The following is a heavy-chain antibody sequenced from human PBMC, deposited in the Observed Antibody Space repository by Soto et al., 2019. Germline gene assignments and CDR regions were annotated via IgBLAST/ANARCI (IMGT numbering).Heavy chain of an antibody. D-gene: IGHD2-15*01. CDR1: GLTFSSYS. Sequence: EVPLVESGGGLVQRGGSLRLSCAASGLTFSSYSMNWVRQAPGKGLEWVSYISSSSSTIYYADSVKGRFTISRDNAKNSRYLQMNGRRAENTAVYYCAFGEDSRYYYYGMDVWGQGTTVTVSS. J-gene: IGHJ6*02. V-gene: IGHV3-48*01. CDR2: ISSSSSTI. CDR3: AFGEDSRYYYYGMDV.